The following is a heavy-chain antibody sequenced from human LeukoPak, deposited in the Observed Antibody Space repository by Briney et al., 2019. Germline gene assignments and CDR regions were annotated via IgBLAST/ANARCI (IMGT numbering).Heavy chain of an antibody. V-gene: IGHV3-21*01. J-gene: IGHJ4*02. CDR2: ISSSSSYI. D-gene: IGHD5-12*01. CDR3: ARAAGGYDNNRAFYGYYFDY. Sequence: GGSLRLSCAASGFTFSSYWMNWVRQAPGKGLEWVSSISSSSSYIYYADPVKGRFTISRDNAKNSLYLQMNSLRAEDTAVYYCARAAGGYDNNRAFYGYYFDYWGQGTLVTVSS. CDR1: GFTFSSYW.